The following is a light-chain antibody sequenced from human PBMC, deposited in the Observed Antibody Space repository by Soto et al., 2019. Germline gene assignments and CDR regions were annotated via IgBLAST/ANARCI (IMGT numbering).Light chain of an antibody. CDR3: MQSLQTPPFT. Sequence: DIVMTQSPLSLPVSPGEPASISCRSSQSLLHSNGYNYLDWYLQKPGQSPQLLIYLGSKRASGVPDRFSGSGSGTDFTLNISRVEAEDGGVSYCMQSLQTPPFTFGPGTKVDIK. V-gene: IGKV2-28*01. CDR1: QSLLHSNGYNY. CDR2: LGS. J-gene: IGKJ3*01.